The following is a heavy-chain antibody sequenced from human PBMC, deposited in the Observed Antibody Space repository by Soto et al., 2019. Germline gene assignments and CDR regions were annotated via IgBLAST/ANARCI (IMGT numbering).Heavy chain of an antibody. V-gene: IGHV4-4*07. J-gene: IGHJ6*02. CDR3: AREFVAAAGTSYGMDV. D-gene: IGHD6-13*01. CDR2: IYTSGST. Sequence: PSKTLSLTCTVSGGSISSYHWSWIRQPAGKGLEWIGRIYTSGSTNYNPSLKSRVTMSVDTSKNQFSLKLSSVTAADTAVYYCAREFVAAAGTSYGMDVWGQGTTVTVSS. CDR1: GGSISSYH.